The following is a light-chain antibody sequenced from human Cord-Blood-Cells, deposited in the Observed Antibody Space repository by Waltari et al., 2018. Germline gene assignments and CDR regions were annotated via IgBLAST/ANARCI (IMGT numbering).Light chain of an antibody. CDR2: EVS. CDR3: SSYAGSNNVV. CDR1: SSDVGGYNY. Sequence: QSALTQPPSASGYPGQSVTISCTGTSSDVGGYNYVSWYQQHPGKAPNLMIYEVSKRPSGVPDRFSGSKSGTTASLTVSGLQAEDEADYYCSSYAGSNNVVFGGGTKLTVL. J-gene: IGLJ2*01. V-gene: IGLV2-8*01.